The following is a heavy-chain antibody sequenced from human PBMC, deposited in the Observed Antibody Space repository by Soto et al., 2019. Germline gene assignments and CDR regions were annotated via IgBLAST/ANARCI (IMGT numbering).Heavy chain of an antibody. V-gene: IGHV4-59*08. CDR1: GGSISSYY. Sequence: SETLSLTCTVSGGSISSYYWSWIRQPPGKGLEWIGYIYYSGSTNYNPSLKSRVTISVDTSKNQFSLKLSSVTAAHTAVYYCARSYYGDYDDYWGQGTLVTVSS. CDR3: ARSYYGDYDDY. J-gene: IGHJ4*02. CDR2: IYYSGST. D-gene: IGHD4-17*01.